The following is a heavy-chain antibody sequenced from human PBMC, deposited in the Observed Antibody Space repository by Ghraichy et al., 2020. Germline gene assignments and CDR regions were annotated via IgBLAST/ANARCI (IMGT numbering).Heavy chain of an antibody. V-gene: IGHV4-38-2*02. Sequence: SETLSLTCTVSGYSISSGYYWGWIRQPPGEGLEWIGSIYHSGSTYYNPSLKSRVTISVDTSKNQFSLKLSSVTAADTAVYYCARDQVYYYYGMDVWGQGTTVTVSS. CDR1: GYSISSGYY. CDR3: ARDQVYYYYGMDV. J-gene: IGHJ6*02. CDR2: IYHSGST.